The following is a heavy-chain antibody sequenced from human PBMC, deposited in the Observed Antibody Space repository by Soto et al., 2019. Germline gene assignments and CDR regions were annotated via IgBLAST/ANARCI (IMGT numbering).Heavy chain of an antibody. Sequence: EVKVVESGGGLVQPGGSLRLSCAASGFTFSNYWMSWVRQAPGKGLEWVANIKQDGSEKYYVDSVKGRFTISRDNAKNSLYLQMNRLRAEDTAVYYCARRGAGFGFWGQGTLVTVSS. CDR2: IKQDGSEK. CDR1: GFTFSNYW. D-gene: IGHD3-16*01. J-gene: IGHJ4*02. CDR3: ARRGAGFGF. V-gene: IGHV3-7*01.